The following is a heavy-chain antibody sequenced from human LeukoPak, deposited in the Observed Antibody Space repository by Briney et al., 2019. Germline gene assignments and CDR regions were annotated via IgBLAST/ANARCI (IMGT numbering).Heavy chain of an antibody. J-gene: IGHJ5*01. CDR3: ATGGSEYRSDWFDS. V-gene: IGHV3-48*01. Sequence: GGSLRLSCVGYGFRFSSYDMNWVRQAPGRGLEWLSYLTRTSSATWYADSVKGRFTIFRDNAKSSLYLQMNSLRVEDTAVYYCATGGSEYRSDWFDSWGQGTLVNVAS. CDR2: LTRTSSAT. CDR1: GFRFSSYD. D-gene: IGHD5-18*01.